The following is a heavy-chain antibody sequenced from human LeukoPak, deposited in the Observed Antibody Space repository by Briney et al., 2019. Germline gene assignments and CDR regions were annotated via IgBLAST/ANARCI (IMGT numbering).Heavy chain of an antibody. CDR1: GGSFSGFY. Sequence: SATPSLTCAVSGGSFSGFYWGWVRPPPREGLGWVGGINHSGSTNYNPSLKSRVTISVDTSKNQFSLKLSSVTAADTAVYYCARKWEYYDFWSGYYTGRSNWFDPWGQGTLVTVSS. D-gene: IGHD3-3*01. CDR2: INHSGST. J-gene: IGHJ5*02. V-gene: IGHV4-34*01. CDR3: ARKWEYYDFWSGYYTGRSNWFDP.